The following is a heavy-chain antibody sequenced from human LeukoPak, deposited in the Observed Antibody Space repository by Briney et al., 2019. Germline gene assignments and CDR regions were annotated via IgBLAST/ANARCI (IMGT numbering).Heavy chain of an antibody. CDR1: GFTFSSYA. Sequence: GRSLRLSCAASGFTFSSYAMSWVRQAPGKGLEWVSAISGGGGSTYYADSVKGRFTISRDNSKNTLYLQMNSLRAEDTAVYYCATPQSRPFNWFDPWGQGTLVTVSS. CDR2: ISGGGGST. CDR3: ATPQSRPFNWFDP. J-gene: IGHJ5*02. V-gene: IGHV3-23*01.